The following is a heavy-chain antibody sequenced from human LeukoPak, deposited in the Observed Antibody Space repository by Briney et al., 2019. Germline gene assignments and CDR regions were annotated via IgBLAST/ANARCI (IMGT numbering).Heavy chain of an antibody. CDR3: ARLGPNYDILTGYPMKHYYYYGMDV. J-gene: IGHJ6*02. Sequence: SETLSLTCAVYGGSFSGYYWSWIRQPPGKGLEWIGEINHSGSTNYNPSLKSRVTISVDTSKNQCSLKLSSVTAADTAVYYCARLGPNYDILTGYPMKHYYYYGMDVWGQGTTVTVS. V-gene: IGHV4-34*01. CDR1: GGSFSGYY. D-gene: IGHD3-9*01. CDR2: INHSGST.